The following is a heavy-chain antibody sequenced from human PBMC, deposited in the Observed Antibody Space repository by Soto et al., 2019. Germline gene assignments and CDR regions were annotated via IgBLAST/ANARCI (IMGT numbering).Heavy chain of an antibody. V-gene: IGHV4-31*03. CDR2: ISYSGST. CDR1: GGSISSDGHY. J-gene: IGHJ3*01. CDR3: AKFGREAFDV. Sequence: QVQLQESGPGLVKPSQTMSLTCTVSGGSISSDGHYWNWVHQHPGKGLEWIAYISYSGSTFYHPSLECRVTISIDTSKNQFSLTLSAVTAADTAVYCCAKFGREAFDVWGQGTVVTVSS. D-gene: IGHD3-3*01.